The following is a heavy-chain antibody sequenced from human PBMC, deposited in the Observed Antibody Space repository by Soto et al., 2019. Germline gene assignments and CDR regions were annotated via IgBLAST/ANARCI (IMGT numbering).Heavy chain of an antibody. D-gene: IGHD6-6*01. J-gene: IGHJ4*02. CDR1: GGSFSGYY. V-gene: IGHV4-34*01. CDR2: INHSGIT. CDR3: ARYRSSSGFDY. Sequence: QVQLQQWGAGLLKPSETLSLTCAVYGGSFSGYYCSWIRQPPGKGLEWIGEINHSGITNYNPSLKSRVTISVDTSKNQCSLKLSSVTAADTAVYSCARYRSSSGFDYWGQGTLVTVSS.